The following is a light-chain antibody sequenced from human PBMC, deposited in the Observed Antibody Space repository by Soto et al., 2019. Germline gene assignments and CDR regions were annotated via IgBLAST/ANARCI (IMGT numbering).Light chain of an antibody. J-gene: IGKJ5*01. CDR1: QSINSY. CDR2: AAS. Sequence: DIQMTQSPSSLSASIGDGVTITCRASQSINSYLNWYQQKPGKAPKLLISAASNLKRGIPSRFSGSGPGTDFTLSISSLQPEDFATYYCQQSFSTLLITFGQGTRLEI. V-gene: IGKV1-39*01. CDR3: QQSFSTLLIT.